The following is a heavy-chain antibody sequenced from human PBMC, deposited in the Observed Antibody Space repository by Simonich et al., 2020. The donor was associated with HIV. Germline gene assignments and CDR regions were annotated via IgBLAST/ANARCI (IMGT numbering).Heavy chain of an antibody. Sequence: QVQLVQSGSELKKPGASVKVSCKASGYTFRNYAINWVRQAPGQGPEWMGWINTNTGNPTYAQGVTGRFVFSSDMSVTTAYLQIRSLKAEDTAVYYCARDPRSMGFFDYWGQGTLITVSS. CDR2: INTNTGNP. CDR3: ARDPRSMGFFDY. J-gene: IGHJ4*02. V-gene: IGHV7-4-1*01. CDR1: GYTFRNYA. D-gene: IGHD4-17*01.